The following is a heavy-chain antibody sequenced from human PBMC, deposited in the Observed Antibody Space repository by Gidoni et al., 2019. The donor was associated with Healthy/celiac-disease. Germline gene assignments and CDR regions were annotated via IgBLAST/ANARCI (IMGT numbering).Heavy chain of an antibody. CDR1: GFTFTSSA. Sequence: QMQLVQSGPEVTKPGTSVKVSCKASGFTFTSSAVPWVRQARGQRLEWIGWIVVGSGNTNYAQKFQERVTITRDMSTSTAYMELSSLRSEDTAVYYCAAPTSLYNWNDDYYYYYGMDVWGQGTTVTVSS. V-gene: IGHV1-58*01. J-gene: IGHJ6*02. CDR2: IVVGSGNT. CDR3: AAPTSLYNWNDDYYYYYGMDV. D-gene: IGHD1-1*01.